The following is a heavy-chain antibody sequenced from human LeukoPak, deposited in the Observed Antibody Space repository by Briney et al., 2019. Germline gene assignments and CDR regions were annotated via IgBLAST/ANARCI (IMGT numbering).Heavy chain of an antibody. J-gene: IGHJ4*02. Sequence: PGGSLRLSCAASGFTFSTHWMHWVRQAPGKGLVWAARIKGDGSSTIYADSVKGRFTISRDNSKNTLYLQTSSLRAEDTAVYYCARASTTVPNLLDHWGRGTLVTVSS. D-gene: IGHD4-17*01. CDR1: GFTFSTHW. V-gene: IGHV3-74*01. CDR2: IKGDGSST. CDR3: ARASTTVPNLLDH.